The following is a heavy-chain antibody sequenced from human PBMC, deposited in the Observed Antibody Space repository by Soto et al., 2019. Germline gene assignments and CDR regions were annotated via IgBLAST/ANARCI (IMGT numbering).Heavy chain of an antibody. CDR1: GFTVGSNY. Sequence: EVQLVESGGGLVQPGGSLRLSCAASGFTVGSNYTSWVRQAPGKGLEWVSVIYSGGSTYYADSVKGRFTISRDNSKNTLYLQMNSLRAEDTAVYYCSRGLRYYYYYMDVWGKGTTVTVSS. J-gene: IGHJ6*03. D-gene: IGHD4-17*01. CDR2: IYSGGST. CDR3: SRGLRYYYYYMDV. V-gene: IGHV3-66*01.